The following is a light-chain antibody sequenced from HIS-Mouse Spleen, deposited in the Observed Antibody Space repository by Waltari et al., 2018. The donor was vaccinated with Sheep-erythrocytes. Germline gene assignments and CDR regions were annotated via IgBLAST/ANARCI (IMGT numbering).Light chain of an antibody. CDR2: LGS. CDR3: MQALQTPRT. Sequence: DIVMTQSPLSLPVTPGEPASISCRSSQSLLHSNGYNYLDWYLQKPGQSPQLLIYLGSNLASGVPDRFRGSGSGTDFTLKISRVEAEDVGVYYCMQALQTPRTFGQGTKVEIK. V-gene: IGKV2-28*01. J-gene: IGKJ1*01. CDR1: QSLLHSNGYNY.